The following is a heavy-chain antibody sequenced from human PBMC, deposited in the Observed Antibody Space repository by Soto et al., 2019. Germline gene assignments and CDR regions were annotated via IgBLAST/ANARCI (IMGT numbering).Heavy chain of an antibody. CDR2: IYYSGST. J-gene: IGHJ4*02. D-gene: IGHD3-3*02. CDR3: ARTAWHFFDY. Sequence: PSETLSLTCTVSGGSINIGGYYWSWIRQHPGKGLEWIGYIYYSGSTFYNPSLKSRVTISFDTSKNQFSLNLNSVTAADTAVYYCARTAWHFFDYWGQRILVTVSS. V-gene: IGHV4-31*03. CDR1: GGSINIGGYY.